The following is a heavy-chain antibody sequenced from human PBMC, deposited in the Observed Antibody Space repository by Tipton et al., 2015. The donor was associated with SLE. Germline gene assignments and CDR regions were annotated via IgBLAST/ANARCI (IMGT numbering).Heavy chain of an antibody. CDR3: ATNGHGETYEFFTEYLRH. V-gene: IGHV4-38-2*01. CDR2: LYHSGTT. J-gene: IGHJ1*01. CDR1: GYPISSDYY. Sequence: TLSLTCAVSGYPISSDYYWGWIRQPPGKGLECIGSLYHSGTTYYNPSLKSRASISADASKNHFSLKLNSVTAADTAVYYCATNGHGETYEFFTEYLRHWGQGTLVTVSS. D-gene: IGHD5-12*01.